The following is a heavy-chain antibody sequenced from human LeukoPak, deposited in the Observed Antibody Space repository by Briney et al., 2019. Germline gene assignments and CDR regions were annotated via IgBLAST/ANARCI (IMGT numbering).Heavy chain of an antibody. CDR2: MKPNSGNT. V-gene: IGHV1-8*01. Sequence: ASVKVSCKASGYTFTSYDINWVRQATGQGLEWMGWMKPNSGNTGYAQKFQGRVTMTRNTSISTAYMELSSLRSEDTAVYYRARGVRFLEWLSSTYYFDYWGQGTLVTVSS. CDR1: GYTFTSYD. CDR3: ARGVRFLEWLSSTYYFDY. D-gene: IGHD3-3*01. J-gene: IGHJ4*02.